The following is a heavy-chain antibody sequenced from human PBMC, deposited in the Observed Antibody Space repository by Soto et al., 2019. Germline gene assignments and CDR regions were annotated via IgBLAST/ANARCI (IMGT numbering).Heavy chain of an antibody. CDR1: GGTFSSYA. D-gene: IGHD3-10*01. CDR2: IIPIFGTA. Sequence: SVKVSCKASGGTFSSYAISWVRQAPGQGLEWMGGIIPIFGTANYAQKFQGRVTITADESTSTAHMELRDLTSDDTAVYYCARAYTSFGEVSIYFEYWGQGTLVTVSS. V-gene: IGHV1-69*13. J-gene: IGHJ4*02. CDR3: ARAYTSFGEVSIYFEY.